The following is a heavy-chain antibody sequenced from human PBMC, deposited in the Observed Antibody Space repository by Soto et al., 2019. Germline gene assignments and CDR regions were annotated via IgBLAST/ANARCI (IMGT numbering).Heavy chain of an antibody. CDR2: TYYSAGT. Sequence: QLQLQESGPGLVKPSETLSLNCNVSGGSVSSSSYYWGWIRQAPGKGLEWIVSTYYSAGTYYNPSLKSRVTTSMDASKNQFSLTVTSVTAADTAIYYCARHASRGYSSSWYFEDWGQGTPVTVSS. J-gene: IGHJ4*02. V-gene: IGHV4-39*01. CDR3: ARHASRGYSSSWYFED. D-gene: IGHD2-2*01. CDR1: GGSVSSSSYY.